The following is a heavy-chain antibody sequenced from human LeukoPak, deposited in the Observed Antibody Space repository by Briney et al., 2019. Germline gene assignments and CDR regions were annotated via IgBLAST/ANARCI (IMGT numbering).Heavy chain of an antibody. V-gene: IGHV3-30*04. J-gene: IGHJ6*03. Sequence: PGGSLRLSCAASGFTFSSYVMHWVRQAPGKGLEWVAVISYDGSNKYYADSVKGRFTISRDNSKNTLYLQMNSLRAEDTAVYYCARDYGSYYWDYYYMDVWGKGTTVTVSS. D-gene: IGHD1-26*01. CDR1: GFTFSSYV. CDR3: ARDYGSYYWDYYYMDV. CDR2: ISYDGSNK.